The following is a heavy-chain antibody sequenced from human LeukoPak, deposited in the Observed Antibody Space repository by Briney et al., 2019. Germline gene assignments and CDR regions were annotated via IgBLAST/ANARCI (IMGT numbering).Heavy chain of an antibody. CDR1: GYTFTGYY. J-gene: IGHJ4*02. V-gene: IGHV1-2*02. CDR2: INPNSGGT. D-gene: IGHD6-19*01. Sequence: ASVKVSCKASGYTFTGYYMRWVRQAPGQGLEWMGWINPNSGGTNYAQKFQGRVTMTRDTSISTAYMELSRLRSDDTAVYYCARGYKPYSSGWYLFDYWGQGTLVTVSS. CDR3: ARGYKPYSSGWYLFDY.